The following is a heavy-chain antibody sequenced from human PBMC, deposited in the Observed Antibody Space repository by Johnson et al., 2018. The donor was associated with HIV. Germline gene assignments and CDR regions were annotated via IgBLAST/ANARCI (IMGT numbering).Heavy chain of an antibody. CDR2: IGTAGDT. Sequence: VLLVESGGGLVQPGGSLRLSCAASGFTFSSYDMHWVRQATGKGLEWVSAIGTAGDTYYPGSVKGRFTIFRENAKNSLYLQMNSLRPEDTAVYYCARDGRDLATRGGFDIWGPGTVVTVSS. V-gene: IGHV3-13*01. CDR3: ARDGRDLATRGGFDI. D-gene: IGHD2-21*02. CDR1: GFTFSSYD. J-gene: IGHJ3*02.